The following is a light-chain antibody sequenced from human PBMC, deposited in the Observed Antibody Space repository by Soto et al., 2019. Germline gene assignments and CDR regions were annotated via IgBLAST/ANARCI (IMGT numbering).Light chain of an antibody. Sequence: QSVLTQPASVSGSPGQSITISCTGTSSDVGAYNDVSWYQHHPGKVPKLLIYEVTNRPSGVSDRFSGSKSGNTASLTISGLQAEDEADYYCSSKRDSSTLFVFGTGTKVTVL. CDR3: SSKRDSSTLFV. CDR2: EVT. J-gene: IGLJ1*01. CDR1: SSDVGAYND. V-gene: IGLV2-14*01.